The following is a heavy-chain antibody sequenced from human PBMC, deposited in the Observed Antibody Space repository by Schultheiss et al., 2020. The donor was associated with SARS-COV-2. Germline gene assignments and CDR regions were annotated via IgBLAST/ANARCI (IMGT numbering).Heavy chain of an antibody. CDR2: IYFTGIT. J-gene: IGHJ4*02. D-gene: IGHD5-24*01. Sequence: SETLSLTCSVSGSSITGFFWTWIRQPPGKGLDPIGNIYFTGITKYNPSLKSRVTISIDTSKNEFSLKLGSVTAADTAVYFCARATRVETLFGVRGGSFDFWGRGALVTVSS. V-gene: IGHV4-59*01. CDR3: ARATRVETLFGVRGGSFDF. CDR1: GSSITGFF.